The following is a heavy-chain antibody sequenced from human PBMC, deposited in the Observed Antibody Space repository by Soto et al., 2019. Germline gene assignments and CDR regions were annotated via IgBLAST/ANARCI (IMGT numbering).Heavy chain of an antibody. CDR2: IIPIFGTA. CDR1: GGTFSSYA. V-gene: IGHV1-69*06. Sequence: GASVKVSCKASGGTFSSYAISWVRQAPGQGLEWMGGIIPIFGTANYAQKFQGRVTITADKSTSTAYMELSSLRSEDAAVYYCARDGSGTSGDYYYGMDVWGQGTTVTVSS. J-gene: IGHJ6*02. D-gene: IGHD1-1*01. CDR3: ARDGSGTSGDYYYGMDV.